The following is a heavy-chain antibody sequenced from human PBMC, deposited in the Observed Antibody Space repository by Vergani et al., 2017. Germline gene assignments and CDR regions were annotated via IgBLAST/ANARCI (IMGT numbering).Heavy chain of an antibody. Sequence: QVQLVQSGAEVKKPGASVKVSCKVSGYTLTELSMHWVRQAPGKGLEWMGGFDPEDGETIYAKKFQGRVTMTEDTSTDTAYMELSSLRSEDTAVYYCATDANRGPRDYYYYYMDVWGKGTTVTVSS. J-gene: IGHJ6*03. D-gene: IGHD1-14*01. CDR3: ATDANRGPRDYYYYYMDV. CDR2: FDPEDGET. V-gene: IGHV1-24*01. CDR1: GYTLTELS.